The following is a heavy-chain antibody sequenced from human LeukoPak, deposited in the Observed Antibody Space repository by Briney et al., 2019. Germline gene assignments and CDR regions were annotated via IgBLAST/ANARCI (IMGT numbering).Heavy chain of an antibody. CDR1: GFTFSSYA. Sequence: GGSLRLSCAASGFTFSSYAMSWVRQAPGKGLEWVSAIGGSGDSTYYADSVKGRFTISRDNSRNTLYLQMNSLSAEDTAVYYCANLPTTVTKCAPNNWFDPWGQGTLVTVSS. V-gene: IGHV3-23*01. D-gene: IGHD4-17*01. J-gene: IGHJ5*02. CDR2: IGGSGDST. CDR3: ANLPTTVTKCAPNNWFDP.